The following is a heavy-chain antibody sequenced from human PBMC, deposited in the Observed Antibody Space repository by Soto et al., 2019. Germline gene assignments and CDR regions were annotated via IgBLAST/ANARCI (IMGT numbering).Heavy chain of an antibody. D-gene: IGHD3-22*01. CDR2: IKSKTDGGTT. CDR3: TTGSPYYDSSGYYTHTDFDY. Sequence: EVQLVESGGGLVKPGGSLRLSCAASGFTFSNAWMNWVRQAPGKGLEWVGRIKSKTDGGTTDYAAPVKGRFTISRDDSKNTLYLQMHSRKTEDTAVYYCTTGSPYYDSSGYYTHTDFDYWGQGTLVTVSS. CDR1: GFTFSNAW. V-gene: IGHV3-15*07. J-gene: IGHJ4*02.